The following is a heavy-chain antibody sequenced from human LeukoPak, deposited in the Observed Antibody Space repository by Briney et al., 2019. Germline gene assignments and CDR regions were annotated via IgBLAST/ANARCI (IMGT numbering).Heavy chain of an antibody. CDR2: ISYDGKNA. CDR3: AREYCTTANCYRLDS. J-gene: IGHJ4*02. Sequence: PGGSLRLPCAASGFTFSHVAMHWVRQSPGKGPEWVAVISYDGKNANYADSVEGRFTVSRDNSKNTLYLQLNSLRAEDTAIYYCAREYCTTANCYRLDSWGQGTLVTVSS. D-gene: IGHD2-2*02. V-gene: IGHV3-30*04. CDR1: GFTFSHVA.